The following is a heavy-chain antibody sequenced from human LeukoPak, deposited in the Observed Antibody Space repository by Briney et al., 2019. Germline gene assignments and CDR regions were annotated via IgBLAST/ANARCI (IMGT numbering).Heavy chain of an antibody. V-gene: IGHV5-51*01. CDR3: ARITMVRGVIRWFDP. D-gene: IGHD3-10*01. CDR2: IYPGDSDT. Sequence: GESLKISCKGSGYSFNTYWIGWVRQMPGKGLEWMGIIYPGDSDTRYSPSFQGQVTISADKSISTAYLQWSSLKASDTAMYYCARITMVRGVIRWFDPWGQGTLVTVSS. CDR1: GYSFNTYW. J-gene: IGHJ5*02.